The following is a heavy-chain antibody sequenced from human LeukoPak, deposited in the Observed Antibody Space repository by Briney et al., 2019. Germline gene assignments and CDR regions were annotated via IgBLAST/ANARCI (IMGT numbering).Heavy chain of an antibody. J-gene: IGHJ5*02. Sequence: SETLSLTCTVSGYSISSGYYWGWIRQPPGKGLEWIGSIYHSGSTYYNPSLKSRVTISVDTSKNQFSLKLSSVTAADTAVYYCARVCPDTVTSWFDPWGQGTLVTVSS. CDR3: ARVCPDTVTSWFDP. CDR2: IYHSGST. CDR1: GYSISSGYY. V-gene: IGHV4-38-2*02. D-gene: IGHD4-17*01.